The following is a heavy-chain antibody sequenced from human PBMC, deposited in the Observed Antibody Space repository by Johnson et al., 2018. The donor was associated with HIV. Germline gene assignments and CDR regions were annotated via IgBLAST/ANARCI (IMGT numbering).Heavy chain of an antibody. J-gene: IGHJ3*02. D-gene: IGHD3-22*01. CDR3: ARAGYYYDSSGYYSLAFDI. CDR1: GFTVSSNY. Sequence: EQLVESGGGLIQPGGSLRLSCAASGFTVSSNYMSWVRQAPGKGLEWVSVIYSGGSTYYDASVKGRFTISRDNSKNTLYLQMYSLRAEDTAVYYCARAGYYYDSSGYYSLAFDIWGQGTMVTVSS. V-gene: IGHV3-53*01. CDR2: IYSGGST.